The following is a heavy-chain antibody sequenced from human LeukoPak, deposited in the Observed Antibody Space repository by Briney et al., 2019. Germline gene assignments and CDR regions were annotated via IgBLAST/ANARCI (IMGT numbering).Heavy chain of an antibody. D-gene: IGHD2-15*01. CDR1: GYSLTSYW. CDR2: FYPGDSDT. CDR3: ARRQDCSGGSCYVFDY. V-gene: IGHV5-51*03. Sequence: PGEALKISCMGSGYSLTSYWIGWVRQMPGKGLEWMGIFYPGDSDTRYSPSFQGQVTISADKSISTAYLQWSSLKASDTAMYYCARRQDCSGGSCYVFDYWGQGTLVTVSS. J-gene: IGHJ4*02.